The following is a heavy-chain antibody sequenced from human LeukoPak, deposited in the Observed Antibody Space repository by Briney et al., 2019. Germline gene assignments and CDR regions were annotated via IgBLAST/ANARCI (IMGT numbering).Heavy chain of an antibody. Sequence: ASVKVSCKASGYTFTSYGISWVRQAPGQGLEWMGWISAYNGNTNYAQKLQGRVTMTTDISTSTAYMELRSLRSDDTAVYYCARTAMAPLENYYYGMDVWGKGTTVTVSS. CDR2: ISAYNGNT. D-gene: IGHD5-18*01. J-gene: IGHJ6*04. V-gene: IGHV1-18*04. CDR3: ARTAMAPLENYYYGMDV. CDR1: GYTFTSYG.